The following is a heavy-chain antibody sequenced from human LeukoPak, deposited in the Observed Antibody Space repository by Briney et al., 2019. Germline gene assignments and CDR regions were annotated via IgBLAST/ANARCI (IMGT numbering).Heavy chain of an antibody. CDR2: ISSSSSYI. J-gene: IGHJ4*02. Sequence: GGSLRLSCAASGFTFSSYSMNWVRQAPGKGLEWVSSISSSSSYIYYADSVKGRFTISRDNAKNSLYLQMNSLRAEDTAVYYCARDRAAGTFNPVDYWGRGTLVTVSS. CDR1: GFTFSSYS. CDR3: ARDRAAGTFNPVDY. V-gene: IGHV3-21*01. D-gene: IGHD6-13*01.